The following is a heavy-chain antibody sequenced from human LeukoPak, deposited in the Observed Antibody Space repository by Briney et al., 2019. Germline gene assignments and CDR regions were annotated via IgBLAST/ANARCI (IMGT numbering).Heavy chain of an antibody. V-gene: IGHV4-59*11. CDR3: ARDRGEGIVGTFDY. CDR2: IFFSRNT. D-gene: IGHD1-26*01. CDR1: GDSISNHY. J-gene: IGHJ4*02. Sequence: KASEILSLTCTVSGDSISNHYWSWIRQPPGKGLVWIGYIFFSRNTHYNPSLKSRVTMSVDTPKNQFSLRRSSVTPADTAVYYCARDRGEGIVGTFDYWGQGTLVTVSS.